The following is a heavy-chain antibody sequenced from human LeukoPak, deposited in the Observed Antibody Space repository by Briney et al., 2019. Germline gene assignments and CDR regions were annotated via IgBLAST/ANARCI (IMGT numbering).Heavy chain of an antibody. Sequence: ASVKVSCKASGYTFTSYDINWVRQATGQGLEWMGWMNPNSANTGYAQKFQSRVTMTRNTSISTAYMELSSLRSEDTAVYYCARLASSSWPLYYYYGMDVWGQGTTVTVSS. CDR2: MNPNSANT. V-gene: IGHV1-8*01. CDR3: ARLASSSWPLYYYYGMDV. CDR1: GYTFTSYD. D-gene: IGHD6-13*01. J-gene: IGHJ6*02.